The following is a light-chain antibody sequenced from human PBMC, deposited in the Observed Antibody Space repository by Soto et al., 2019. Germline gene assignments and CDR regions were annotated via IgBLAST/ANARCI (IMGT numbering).Light chain of an antibody. J-gene: IGKJ1*01. Sequence: EIVLTQSPATLSLSRGEGATLSCRASQSVSIYLAWYQQKPGQAPRLLIYDASNRATGIPARFSGSWSGTDFTLTISSLEPEDFAVYYCQQRSNWPPWTFGQGTKVDIK. CDR1: QSVSIY. CDR3: QQRSNWPPWT. CDR2: DAS. V-gene: IGKV3-11*01.